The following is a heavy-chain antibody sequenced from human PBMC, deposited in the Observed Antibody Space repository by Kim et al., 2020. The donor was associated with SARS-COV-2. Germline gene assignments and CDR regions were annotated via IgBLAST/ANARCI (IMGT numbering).Heavy chain of an antibody. Sequence: ASVKVSCKSSGYTFTAYAMNWVRQAPGQGLEWMGWIDTNRGKPKYAQGFTGRFVFSLDTSARTAYLQITSLKTEDTAVYYCATQTGHSSNPDDTFDVWGQ. V-gene: IGHV7-4-1*02. J-gene: IGHJ3*01. CDR3: ATQTGHSSNPDDTFDV. CDR2: IDTNRGKP. D-gene: IGHD2-2*01. CDR1: GYTFTAYA.